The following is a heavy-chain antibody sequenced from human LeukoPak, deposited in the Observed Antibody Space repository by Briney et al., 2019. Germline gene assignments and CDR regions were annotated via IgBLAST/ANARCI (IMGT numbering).Heavy chain of an antibody. Sequence: GGSLRLSCALSGFTFSSYTMNWVRQAPGKGLEWVSSISSGGGYIYYADSVKGRFTISRGNAKKSLSLQMNSLRAEDTAVYYCARGSSGFDYWGQGTLVTVSS. CDR1: GFTFSSYT. V-gene: IGHV3-21*01. CDR3: ARGSSGFDY. CDR2: ISSGGGYI. J-gene: IGHJ4*02. D-gene: IGHD6-6*01.